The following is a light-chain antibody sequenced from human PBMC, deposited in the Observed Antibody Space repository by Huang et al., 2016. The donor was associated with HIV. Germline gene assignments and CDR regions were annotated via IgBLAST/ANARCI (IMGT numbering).Light chain of an antibody. V-gene: IGKV1-33*01. J-gene: IGKJ2*01. CDR2: DAS. CDR3: QQYDNLPYT. CDR1: QDISNY. Sequence: DIQMTQSPSSLSASVGDRVTITCQASQDISNYLNWYQQKPGKAPKLLIYDASNLETGVPSRCSGSGSGTDFTFTISSLQPADIATYYCQQYDNLPYTCGQGTKLEIK.